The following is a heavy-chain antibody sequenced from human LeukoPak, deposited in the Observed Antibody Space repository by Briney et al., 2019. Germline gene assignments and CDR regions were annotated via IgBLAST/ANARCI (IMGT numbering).Heavy chain of an antibody. CDR3: ARDRTSGLRYFGFFDY. Sequence: PSETLSLTCTVSGGSISSYYWSWIRQPPGKGLGWIGYIYYSGSTNYNPSLKSRVTISVDTSKNQFSLKLSSVTAADTAVYYCARDRTSGLRYFGFFDYWGQGTLVTVSS. CDR1: GGSISSYY. V-gene: IGHV4-59*12. D-gene: IGHD3-9*01. J-gene: IGHJ4*02. CDR2: IYYSGST.